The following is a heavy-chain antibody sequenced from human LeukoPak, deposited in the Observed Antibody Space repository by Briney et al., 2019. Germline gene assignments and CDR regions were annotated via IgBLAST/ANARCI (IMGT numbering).Heavy chain of an antibody. CDR3: ARRGTGHGMDV. V-gene: IGHV3-74*01. CDR1: GFTFNNYW. J-gene: IGHJ6*02. CDR2: VNNDGSSA. D-gene: IGHD1-1*01. Sequence: GGSLRLSCAASGFTFNNYWIHWVRQVPGKGLVWVSRVNNDGSSASYVDSVKGRFTISRDNAKNTLFLQMNTLRAEDTAVYYCARRGTGHGMDVWGQGTTVIVSS.